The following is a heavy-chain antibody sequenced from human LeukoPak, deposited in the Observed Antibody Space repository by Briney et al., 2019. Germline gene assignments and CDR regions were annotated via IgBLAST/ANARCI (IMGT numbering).Heavy chain of an antibody. V-gene: IGHV3-53*01. D-gene: IGHD4-17*01. CDR1: GFAVSSFH. Sequence: GGSLRLSCAASGFAVSSFHMNWVRQAPEKGLEWVSIIRSDGSTYYADSVKGRFTVSTDKSKNTAYLQMHSLRAEDTAVYYCARVPYTVTYHWYFDLWGRGTLVTVSS. CDR2: IRSDGST. CDR3: ARVPYTVTYHWYFDL. J-gene: IGHJ2*01.